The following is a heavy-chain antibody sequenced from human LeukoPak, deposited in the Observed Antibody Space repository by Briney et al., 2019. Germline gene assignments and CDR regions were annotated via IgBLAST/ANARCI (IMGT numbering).Heavy chain of an antibody. J-gene: IGHJ6*02. V-gene: IGHV1-2*02. CDR1: GYTFTGYY. CDR2: INPNSGGT. CDR3: ARDSDRGRYCSGGSCPHYYYYGMDV. Sequence: ASVKVSCKASGYTFTGYYMHWVRQAPGQGLEWMGWINPNSGGTNYAQKLQGRVTMTTDTSTSTAYMELRSLRSDDTAVYYCARDSDRGRYCSGGSCPHYYYYGMDVWGQGTTVTVSS. D-gene: IGHD2-15*01.